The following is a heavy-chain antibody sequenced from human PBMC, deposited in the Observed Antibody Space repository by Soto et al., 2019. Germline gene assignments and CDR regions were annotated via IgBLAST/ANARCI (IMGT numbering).Heavy chain of an antibody. D-gene: IGHD3-16*02. V-gene: IGHV3-48*02. CDR1: GFSFSSHS. CDR2: ISSWSETI. Sequence: GGSLRLSGAASGFSFSSHSMNWVRQAPGKGLEWVSYISSWSETIYYADSVKGRFTISRDNAKNSLYLQMHGLTDEDTAVYYCTRDIVDRLDGYWGRGTLVTVSS. J-gene: IGHJ4*02. CDR3: TRDIVDRLDGY.